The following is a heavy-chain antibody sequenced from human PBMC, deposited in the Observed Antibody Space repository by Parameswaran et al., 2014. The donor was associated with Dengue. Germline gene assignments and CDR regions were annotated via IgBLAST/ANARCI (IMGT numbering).Heavy chain of an antibody. D-gene: IGHD1-7*01. V-gene: IGHV1-2*02. CDR3: ARAGDIGWNYWYYYGMDV. CDR2: INPNSGGT. J-gene: IGHJ6*02. Sequence: WVRQAPGQGLEWMGWINPNSGGTNYAQKFQGRVTMTRDTSISTAYMELSRLRSDDTAVYYCARAGDIGWNYWYYYGMDVWGQGTTVTVSS.